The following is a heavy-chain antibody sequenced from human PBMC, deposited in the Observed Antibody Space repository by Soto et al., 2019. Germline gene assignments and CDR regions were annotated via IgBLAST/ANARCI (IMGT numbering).Heavy chain of an antibody. CDR3: ASAGGVTVNPPFDY. D-gene: IGHD4-4*01. J-gene: IGHJ4*02. CDR1: GGSFSGYY. Sequence: SETLSLTCAVYGGSFSGYYWSWIRQPPGKGLEWIGEINHSGSTNYNPSLKSRVTISVDTSKNQFSLKLSSVTAADTAVYYCASAGGVTVNPPFDYWGQGTLVTVSS. V-gene: IGHV4-34*01. CDR2: INHSGST.